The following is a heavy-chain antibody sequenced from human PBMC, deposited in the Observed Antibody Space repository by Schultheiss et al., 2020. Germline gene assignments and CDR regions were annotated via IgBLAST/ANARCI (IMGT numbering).Heavy chain of an antibody. D-gene: IGHD7-27*01. CDR2: IYHSGST. V-gene: IGHV4-59*01. CDR3: ARLIGDGDYVDY. CDR1: GGSISSYY. Sequence: SETLSLTCTVSGGSISSYYWSWIRQPPGKGLEWIGSIYHSGSTNYNPSLKSRVTVSVDTSKKQFSLKLTSVTAADTAVYFCARLIGDGDYVDYWGQGTLVTVSS. J-gene: IGHJ4*02.